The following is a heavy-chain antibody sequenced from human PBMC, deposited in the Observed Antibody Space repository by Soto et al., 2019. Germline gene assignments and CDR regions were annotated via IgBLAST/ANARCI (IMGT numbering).Heavy chain of an antibody. CDR2: IYYSGST. D-gene: IGHD1-26*01. Sequence: SETLSLTCTVSGGSISSGGYYWSWIRQHPGKGLEWIGYIYYSGSTYYNPSLKSRVTISVDTSKNQFSLKLTSVTAADTAVYYCARVRGGGTFDDWGQGTLVTVSS. V-gene: IGHV4-31*03. CDR3: ARVRGGGTFDD. CDR1: GGSISSGGYY. J-gene: IGHJ4*02.